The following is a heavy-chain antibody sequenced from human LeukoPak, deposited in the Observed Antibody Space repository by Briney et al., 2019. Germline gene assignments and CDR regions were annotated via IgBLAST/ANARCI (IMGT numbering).Heavy chain of an antibody. Sequence: GGSLRLSCAASGFTFSSYAMSWVRPAPGKGLEWVSAISGSGGSTYYADSVKGRFTISRDNSKNTLYLQMNSLRAEDTAVYYCAPLRLIAVAGRGWFDPWGQGTLVTVSS. CDR2: ISGSGGST. V-gene: IGHV3-23*01. J-gene: IGHJ5*02. CDR1: GFTFSSYA. D-gene: IGHD6-19*01. CDR3: APLRLIAVAGRGWFDP.